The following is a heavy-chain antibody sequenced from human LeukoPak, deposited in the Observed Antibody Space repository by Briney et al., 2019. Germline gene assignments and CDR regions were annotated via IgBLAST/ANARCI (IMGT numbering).Heavy chain of an antibody. Sequence: ANYAQKFQGRVTITADESTSTAYMELSSLRSEDTAVYYCASSRGYITPSWFDPWGQGTLVTVSS. CDR3: ASSRGYITPSWFDP. D-gene: IGHD6-25*01. CDR2: A. J-gene: IGHJ5*02. V-gene: IGHV1-69*01.